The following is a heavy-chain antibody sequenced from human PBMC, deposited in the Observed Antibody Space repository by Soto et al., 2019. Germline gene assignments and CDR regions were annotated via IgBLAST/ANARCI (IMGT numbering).Heavy chain of an antibody. CDR3: AKELNSYSSGWVNFDY. CDR2: ISGSGGST. CDR1: GFTFSSYA. J-gene: IGHJ4*02. Sequence: GSLRLSCAASGFTFSSYAMSWVRQAPGKGLEWVSAISGSGGSTYYADSVKGRFTISRDNSKNTLYLQMNSLRAEDTAVYYCAKELNSYSSGWVNFDYWGQGTLVTVSS. V-gene: IGHV3-23*01. D-gene: IGHD6-19*01.